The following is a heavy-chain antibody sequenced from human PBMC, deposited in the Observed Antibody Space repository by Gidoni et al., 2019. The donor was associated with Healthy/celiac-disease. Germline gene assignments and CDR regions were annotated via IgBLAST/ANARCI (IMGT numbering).Heavy chain of an antibody. CDR1: GYTLPELS. CDR3: ATSPQQLVTRWFDP. Sequence: QVQLVQSGAEVKKPGASVKVSCKVSGYTLPELSMHWVRQAPGKGLEWMGGFDPEDGETIYAQKFQVRVTMTEDTSTDTAYMELSSLRSEDTAVYYCATSPQQLVTRWFDPWGQGTLVTVSS. D-gene: IGHD6-13*01. CDR2: FDPEDGET. J-gene: IGHJ5*02. V-gene: IGHV1-24*01.